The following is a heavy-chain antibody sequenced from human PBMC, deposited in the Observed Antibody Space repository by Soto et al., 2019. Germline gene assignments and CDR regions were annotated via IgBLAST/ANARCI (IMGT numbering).Heavy chain of an antibody. V-gene: IGHV3-33*01. Sequence: PGGSLRLSCAASGFTFSSYGMNWVRQAPGKGLEWVTAIWYDGSNKDYADSVKGRFTISRDNSKNTLYLQMNSLRAEDTAVFYCARDMDTTMGRMVFDYWGQGTLVTVS. D-gene: IGHD5-18*01. CDR3: ARDMDTTMGRMVFDY. CDR1: GFTFSSYG. J-gene: IGHJ4*02. CDR2: IWYDGSNK.